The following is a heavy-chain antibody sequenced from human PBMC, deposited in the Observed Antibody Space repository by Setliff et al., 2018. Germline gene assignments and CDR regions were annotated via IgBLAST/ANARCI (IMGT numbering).Heavy chain of an antibody. Sequence: GGSLRLSCATSGFTFSSYAMSWVRQAPGKGLEWVANIKQDGSEKYYVDSVKGRFTISRDNAKNSLFLQMNSLRAEDTAVYYCAREGALGTDSWGQGTLVTVSS. CDR3: AREGALGTDS. J-gene: IGHJ5*01. D-gene: IGHD1-26*01. V-gene: IGHV3-7*03. CDR1: GFTFSSYA. CDR2: IKQDGSEK.